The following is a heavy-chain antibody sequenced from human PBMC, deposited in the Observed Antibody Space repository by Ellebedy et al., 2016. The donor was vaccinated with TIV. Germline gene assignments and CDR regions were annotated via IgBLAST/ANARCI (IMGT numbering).Heavy chain of an antibody. V-gene: IGHV3-30*01. CDR2: ISYDGGNK. D-gene: IGHD3-10*01. CDR3: AKYGSGSYSLDY. Sequence: GESLKSSCAASGFTFSGYAMHWVRQAPGKGLEWVAFISYDGGNKDYADSVKGRFAISRDNSKNTLFLQMNSLRPEDTAVYFCAKYGSGSYSLDYWGQGTLVTVSS. CDR1: GFTFSGYA. J-gene: IGHJ4*02.